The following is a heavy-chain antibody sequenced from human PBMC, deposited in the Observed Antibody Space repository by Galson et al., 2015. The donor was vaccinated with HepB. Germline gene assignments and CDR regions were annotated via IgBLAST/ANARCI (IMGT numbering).Heavy chain of an antibody. CDR1: GYTFMSYA. V-gene: IGHV1-3*01. CDR2: INAANGQT. CDR3: ARERFGAFDH. Sequence: SVKVSCKASGYTFMSYAIHWVRQAPGQGPEWMGLINAANGQTIFSQKFQGRIAIVRDTPANTVYMELSSLTSEDTALYFCARERFGAFDHWGRGTLVTVTS. J-gene: IGHJ4*02. D-gene: IGHD3-16*01.